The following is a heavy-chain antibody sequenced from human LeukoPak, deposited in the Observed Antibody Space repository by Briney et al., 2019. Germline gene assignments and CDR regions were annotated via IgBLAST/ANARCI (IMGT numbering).Heavy chain of an antibody. J-gene: IGHJ6*02. CDR3: ARDSSSSRYYNYGMDV. CDR2: IDYSGST. CDR1: GGSISSYY. V-gene: IGHV4-59*01. D-gene: IGHD6-6*01. Sequence: SETLSLTCIVSGGSISSYYWSWIRQPPGKGLEWIGYIDYSGSTNYNPSLKSRVTISVDTSKNQFSLKLSSVTAADTAVYYCARDSSSSRYYNYGMDVWGQGTTITVSS.